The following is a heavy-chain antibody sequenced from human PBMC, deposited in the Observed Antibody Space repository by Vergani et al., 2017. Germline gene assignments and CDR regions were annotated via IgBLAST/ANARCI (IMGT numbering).Heavy chain of an antibody. CDR1: GFTFSSYG. Sequence: VQLVESGGGVVQPGRSLRLSCAASGFTFSSYGMHWVRQAPGKGLEWVSSISSSSSYIYYADSVKGRFTISRDNAKNSLYLQMNSLRAEDTAVYYCARASDYDDYYYGMDVWGQGP. D-gene: IGHD3-22*01. CDR3: ARASDYDDYYYGMDV. V-gene: IGHV3-21*01. CDR2: ISSSSSYI. J-gene: IGHJ6*02.